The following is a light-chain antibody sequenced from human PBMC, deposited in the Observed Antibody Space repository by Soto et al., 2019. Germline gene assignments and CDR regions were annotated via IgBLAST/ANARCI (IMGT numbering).Light chain of an antibody. CDR3: QAWDSSTVV. Sequence: SYELTQPPSVSVSPGQTASITCSGDKLGHKYACWFQQKPGQSPVLVIYQDSERPSGIPDRFSASNSGNTATLTISGTQTMDEADYYCQAWDSSTVVFGGGTKLTVL. V-gene: IGLV3-1*01. CDR1: KLGHKY. CDR2: QDS. J-gene: IGLJ2*01.